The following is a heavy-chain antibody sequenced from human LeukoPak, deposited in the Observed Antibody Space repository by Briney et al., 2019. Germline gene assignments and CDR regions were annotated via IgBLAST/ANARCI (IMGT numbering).Heavy chain of an antibody. CDR1: GLTFSSYS. CDR3: ARAGAVAMEAFDI. V-gene: IGHV3-21*01. Sequence: GGSLRLSCAASGLTFSSYSMNWVRQAPGKGLEWVSSISSSSSYIYYADSVKGRFTISRDNAKNSLYLQMNSLRAEDTAVYYCARAGAVAMEAFDIWGQGTMVTVSS. D-gene: IGHD6-19*01. J-gene: IGHJ3*02. CDR2: ISSSSSYI.